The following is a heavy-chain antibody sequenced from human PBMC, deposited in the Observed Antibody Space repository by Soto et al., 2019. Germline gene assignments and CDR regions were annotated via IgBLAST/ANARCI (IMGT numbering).Heavy chain of an antibody. CDR3: AGRSDSAGWCRESYLYAGLDG. Sequence: EVQLVESGGGLVQPGGSLKLSCAASGFTFSGSAMHWVRQASGKGLEWVGHIRNKDNSYTTAYAASVKGRFIISRDESTNKANRQMNSVTSEDTAVYSWAGRSDSAGWCRESYLYAGLDGWGRGTTVIVSS. J-gene: IGHJ6*02. D-gene: IGHD6-19*01. CDR1: GFTFSGSA. CDR2: IRNKDNSYTT. V-gene: IGHV3-73*02.